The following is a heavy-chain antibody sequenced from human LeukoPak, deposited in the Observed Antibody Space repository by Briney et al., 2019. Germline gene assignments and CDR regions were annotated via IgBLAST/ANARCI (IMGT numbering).Heavy chain of an antibody. D-gene: IGHD6-19*01. CDR2: IYSGGST. CDR3: ARFYRPSGWSYFDY. V-gene: IGHV3-53*01. J-gene: IGHJ4*02. Sequence: GGSLRLSCAASGFTVSSNYMSWVRQAPGKGLEWVSVIYSGGSTYYADSVKGRFSISRDNSKNTLYLQMNSPRAEDTAVYYCARFYRPSGWSYFDYWGQGTLVTVSS. CDR1: GFTVSSNY.